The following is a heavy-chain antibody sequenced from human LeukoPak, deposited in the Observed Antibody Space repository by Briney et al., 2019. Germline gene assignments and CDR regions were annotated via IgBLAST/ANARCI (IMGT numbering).Heavy chain of an antibody. CDR3: AKGGIAVALVYYFDY. D-gene: IGHD6-19*01. CDR1: GGSISSGSYY. V-gene: IGHV4-61*02. CDR2: IYTSGST. Sequence: SETLSLTCTVSGGSISSGSYYWSWIRQPAGKGLEWIGRIYTSGSTNYNPSLKSRVTISVDTSKNQFSLKLSSVTAADTAVYYCAKGGIAVALVYYFDYWGQGTLVTVSS. J-gene: IGHJ4*02.